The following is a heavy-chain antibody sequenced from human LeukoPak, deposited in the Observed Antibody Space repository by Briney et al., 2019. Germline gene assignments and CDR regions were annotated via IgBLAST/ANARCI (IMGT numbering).Heavy chain of an antibody. CDR2: IYYSGST. V-gene: IGHV4-39*07. CDR1: GGSISSSSYY. D-gene: IGHD2-2*01. J-gene: IGHJ4*02. Sequence: PSETLSLTCTVSGGSISSSSYYWGWIRQPPGKGLEWIGSIYYSGSTYYNPSLKSRVTISVDTSKNQFSLKLSSVTAADTAVYYCARDKVLYCSSTSCYGSFDYWGQGTLVTVSS. CDR3: ARDKVLYCSSTSCYGSFDY.